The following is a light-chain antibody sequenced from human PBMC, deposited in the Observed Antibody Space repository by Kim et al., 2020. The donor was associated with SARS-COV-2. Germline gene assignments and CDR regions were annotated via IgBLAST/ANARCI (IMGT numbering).Light chain of an antibody. CDR1: RSNIGASYD. J-gene: IGLJ2*01. CDR3: QSYDSSLSAI. V-gene: IGLV1-40*01. Sequence: QSGLTQPPSLSGAPGQTVVISCTGDRSNIGASYDVHWYQQFPGTTPKLLIFGNSNRPPGVPERFSGLKSVSSASLTIAGLQAEDEADYYCQSYDSSLSAIFGGGTRVTVL. CDR2: GNS.